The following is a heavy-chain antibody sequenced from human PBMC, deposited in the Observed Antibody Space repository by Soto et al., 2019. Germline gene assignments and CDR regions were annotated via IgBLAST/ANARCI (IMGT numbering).Heavy chain of an antibody. CDR2: IYYSGST. V-gene: IGHV4-30-4*01. CDR3: ARDHLNYDSSGYQYYYYYYGMDV. D-gene: IGHD3-22*01. CDR1: GGSLSSGDYY. J-gene: IGHJ6*02. Sequence: PSETLSLTCTVSGGSLSSGDYYRSWIRQPPGKGLEWIGYIYYSGSTYYNPSLKSRVTISVDTSKNQFSLKLSSVTAADTAVYYCARDHLNYDSSGYQYYYYYYGMDVWGQGTTVTVSS.